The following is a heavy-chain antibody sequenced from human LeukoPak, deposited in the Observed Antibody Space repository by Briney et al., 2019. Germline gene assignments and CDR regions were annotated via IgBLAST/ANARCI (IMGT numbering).Heavy chain of an antibody. V-gene: IGHV4-39*01. D-gene: IGHD6-13*01. CDR1: GGSISSRSYY. J-gene: IGHJ4*02. Sequence: SQTLSLTCTVSGGSISSRSYYWGWIRQPPGKGLEWIGRIYYSGSTYYNPSPKSRVTISLDTSQNQCSLKLSSVTAADTAVYNCARQRQQLALDYWGREPWSPSPQ. CDR3: ARQRQQLALDY. CDR2: IYYSGST.